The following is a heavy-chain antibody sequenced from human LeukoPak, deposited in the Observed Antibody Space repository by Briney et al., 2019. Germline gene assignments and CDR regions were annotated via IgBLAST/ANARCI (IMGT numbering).Heavy chain of an antibody. CDR3: AKDETLWAGAYYFEH. J-gene: IGHJ4*02. Sequence: GGSLRLSCAASGFIFNKYAMSWVRQAPGKGLEWLSAISSSATRTYYADSVKGRFTISRDNSKNTPYLQMSSLRADDTAVYYCAKDETLWAGAYYFEHWGQGTLVTVSS. CDR2: ISSSATRT. V-gene: IGHV3-23*01. CDR1: GFIFNKYA. D-gene: IGHD3/OR15-3a*01.